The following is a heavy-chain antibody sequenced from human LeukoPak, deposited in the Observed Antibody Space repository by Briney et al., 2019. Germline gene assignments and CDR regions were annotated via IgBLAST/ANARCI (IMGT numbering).Heavy chain of an antibody. J-gene: IGHJ4*02. CDR1: GGTFSSYA. Sequence: GASVKVSCKASGGTFSSYAISWVRQAPGQGLEWMGGIIPIFGTANYAQKFQGRVTLTRDTSISTAYMEVSSLRFDDTAFYYCARAPMGTAPLYWGQGTLVTVSS. V-gene: IGHV1-69*05. CDR2: IIPIFGTA. D-gene: IGHD1/OR15-1a*01. CDR3: ARAPMGTAPLY.